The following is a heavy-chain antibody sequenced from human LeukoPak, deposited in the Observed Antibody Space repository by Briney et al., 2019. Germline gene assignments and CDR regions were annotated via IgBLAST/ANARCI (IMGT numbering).Heavy chain of an antibody. V-gene: IGHV4-59*08. Sequence: SETLSLTCTVSGGSISSYHWSCIRQPPGKGLEGIGYIYYSWTTNYNPSLKSRVTISVDTSKNQFSLKLSSVTAADTAVYYCAREYSSSSGRRAFDVWGQGTMVTVSS. CDR2: IYYSWTT. J-gene: IGHJ3*01. CDR1: GGSISSYH. D-gene: IGHD6-6*01. CDR3: AREYSSSSGRRAFDV.